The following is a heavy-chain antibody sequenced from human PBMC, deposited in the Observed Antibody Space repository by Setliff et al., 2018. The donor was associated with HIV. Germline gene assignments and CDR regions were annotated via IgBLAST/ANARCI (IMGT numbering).Heavy chain of an antibody. Sequence: PSETLSLTCTVSGGSINSGAYLWAWIRQPAGKGLEWIGRIFRAGNATYNPSLKSRAILSVDTSQNQSSLQLKHVTAADTAIYYCAREQYHFVVDYYYYYGMDVRGQGNTVTVS. CDR2: IFRAGNA. J-gene: IGHJ6*02. D-gene: IGHD2-15*01. V-gene: IGHV4-61*02. CDR1: GGSINSGAYL. CDR3: AREQYHFVVDYYYYYGMDV.